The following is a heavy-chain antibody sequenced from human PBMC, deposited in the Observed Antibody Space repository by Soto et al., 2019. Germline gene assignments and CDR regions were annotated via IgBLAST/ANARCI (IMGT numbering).Heavy chain of an antibody. V-gene: IGHV4-61*01. Sequence: TLSRTYSVSGDSVRSGSYYGSLIRQPPGKGLEWIGYIYYSGSTKYNPPLKSRFTISVDTSKNQFSLKLSSVTAADTAVYYCAREGTISGYYYYGMDVWGQGTTVTVSS. CDR1: GDSVRSGSYY. J-gene: IGHJ6*02. CDR2: IYYSGST. CDR3: AREGTISGYYYYGMDV. D-gene: IGHD3-10*01.